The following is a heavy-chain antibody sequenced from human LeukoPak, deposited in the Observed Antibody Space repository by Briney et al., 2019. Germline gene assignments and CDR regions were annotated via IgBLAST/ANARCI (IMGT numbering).Heavy chain of an antibody. J-gene: IGHJ4*02. CDR1: GVSISSSNSY. CDR2: IYYSGNT. D-gene: IGHD3-22*01. V-gene: IGHV4-39*07. CDR3: ARVHYYDNSGYWFFDY. Sequence: SETLSLTCTVSGVSISSSNSYWGWIRQPPGKGLEWIGSIYYSGNTYYNASLKSQVSISIDTSKNQFSLKLSSVTAADTAVYYCARVHYYDNSGYWFFDYWGQGTLVTVSS.